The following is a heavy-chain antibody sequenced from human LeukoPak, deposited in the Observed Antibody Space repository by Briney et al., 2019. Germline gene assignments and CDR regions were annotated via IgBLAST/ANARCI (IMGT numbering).Heavy chain of an antibody. Sequence: GRSLRLSCAASGFTFSSYGMHWVRQAPGKGLEWVAVIWYDVSNKYYADSVKGRFTISRDNSKNTLYLQMNSLRAADTAVYYCAALVDTAMVSPDYFFDYWGQGTLVTVSS. J-gene: IGHJ4*02. V-gene: IGHV3-33*01. CDR3: AALVDTAMVSPDYFFDY. D-gene: IGHD5-18*01. CDR2: IWYDVSNK. CDR1: GFTFSSYG.